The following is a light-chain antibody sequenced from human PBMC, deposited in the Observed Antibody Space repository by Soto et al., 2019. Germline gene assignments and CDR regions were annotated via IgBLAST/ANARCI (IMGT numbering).Light chain of an antibody. J-gene: IGKJ2*01. CDR2: GAS. CDR3: QQYGSSHMYT. V-gene: IGKV3-20*01. Sequence: EIVLTQSPGTLSLSPGERATLSCRASQSLSGNYLAWYQQKPGQPPRLLIYGASTRATGIPDRFSDSGSGTDFTLTISRLEPEDFAVYNCQQYGSSHMYTFGQGTKLEIK. CDR1: QSLSGNY.